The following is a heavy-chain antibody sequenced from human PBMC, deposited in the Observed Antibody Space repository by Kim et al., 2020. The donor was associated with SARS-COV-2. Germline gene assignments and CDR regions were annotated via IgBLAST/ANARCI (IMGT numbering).Heavy chain of an antibody. CDR2: IYYSGST. V-gene: IGHV4-31*03. CDR3: ARGKVFIRRFHYGCNSLEYYFDY. CDR1: GGSISSGGYY. D-gene: IGHD4-17*01. J-gene: IGHJ4*02. Sequence: SETLSLTCTVSGGSISSGGYYWSWIRQHPGKGLEWIGYIYYSGSTYYNPSLKSRVTISVDTSKNQFSLKLSSVTAADTAVYYCARGKVFIRRFHYGCNSLEYYFDYWGQGTLVTVSS.